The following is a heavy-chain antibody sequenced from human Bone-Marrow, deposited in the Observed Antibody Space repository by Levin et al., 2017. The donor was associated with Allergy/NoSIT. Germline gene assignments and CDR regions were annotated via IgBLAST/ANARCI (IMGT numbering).Heavy chain of an antibody. J-gene: IGHJ4*02. CDR1: GFTFSNYA. Sequence: GGSLRLSCAASGFTFSNYAMSWVRQAPGKGLEWVSGISGSGDSTYDGDSVKGRSTTSRDNSKNTLYLQMNSLRAEDTAVYYCAKDRDFYGSGSLGNWGQGTLVTGSS. CDR3: AKDRDFYGSGSLGN. CDR2: ISGSGDST. V-gene: IGHV3-23*01. D-gene: IGHD3-10*01.